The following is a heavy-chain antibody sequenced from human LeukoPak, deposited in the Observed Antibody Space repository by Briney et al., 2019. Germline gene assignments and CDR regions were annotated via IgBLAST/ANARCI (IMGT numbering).Heavy chain of an antibody. D-gene: IGHD3-22*01. CDR1: GYSISSGYY. CDR3: ARDSRSSYYYDSSGYYEAFDI. V-gene: IGHV4-38-2*02. CDR2: IYHSGST. Sequence: PSETLSLTCTVSGYSISSGYYWGWIRQPPGKGLEWIGSIYHSGSTYYNPSLKSRVTISVDTSKNQFSLKLSSVTAADTAVYYCARDSRSSYYYDSSGYYEAFDIWGQGTMVTVSS. J-gene: IGHJ3*02.